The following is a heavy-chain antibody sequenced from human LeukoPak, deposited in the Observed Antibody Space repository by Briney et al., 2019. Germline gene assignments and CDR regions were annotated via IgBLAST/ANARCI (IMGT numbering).Heavy chain of an antibody. CDR2: INHSGST. Sequence: SETLSLTCAVYGGSFSGYYWSWIRQPPGKGLEWIGEINHSGSTNYNPSLKSRVTISVDTSTNQFSLKLSSVTAADTATYYCARVDSGIWYAVFDYWGQGIPVTVSS. V-gene: IGHV4-34*01. D-gene: IGHD6-13*01. CDR3: ARVDSGIWYAVFDY. CDR1: GGSFSGYY. J-gene: IGHJ4*02.